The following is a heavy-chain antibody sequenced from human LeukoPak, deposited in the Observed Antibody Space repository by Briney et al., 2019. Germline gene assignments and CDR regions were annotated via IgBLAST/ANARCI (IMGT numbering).Heavy chain of an antibody. CDR3: ARVSPDKWTTSDC. V-gene: IGHV7-4-1*02. CDR2: INTNTGNP. Sequence: GASVKVSCKAFGYTFTSYAMNWVRQAPGQGLEWMGWINTNTGNPTYAKGFTGRFVFSLGTSVSTAYLQISSLKAEDTAVYYCARVSPDKWTTSDCWGQGTLVTVSS. CDR1: GYTFTSYA. J-gene: IGHJ4*02. D-gene: IGHD4-17*01.